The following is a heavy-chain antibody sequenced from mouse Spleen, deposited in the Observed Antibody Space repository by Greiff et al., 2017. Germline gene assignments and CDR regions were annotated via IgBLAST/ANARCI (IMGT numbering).Heavy chain of an antibody. CDR2: IWAGGST. CDR3: ARDLQDDGYFPLYFDY. V-gene: IGHV2-9*02. CDR1: GFSLTSYG. J-gene: IGHJ2*01. D-gene: IGHD2-3*01. Sequence: VQGVESGPGLVAPSQSLSITCTVSGFSLTSYGVHWVRQPPGKGLEWLGVIWAGGSTNYNSALISRLSISKDNSKSQVFLKMNSLQTDDTAMYYCARDLQDDGYFPLYFDYWGQGTTLTVSS.